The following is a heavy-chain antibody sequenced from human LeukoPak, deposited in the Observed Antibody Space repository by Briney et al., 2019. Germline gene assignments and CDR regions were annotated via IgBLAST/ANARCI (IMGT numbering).Heavy chain of an antibody. CDR1: GGSISSYY. Sequence: PSNTLSLTCTVSGGSISSYYWSWIRQPAPKRLASIAHIATSGSTNYNPSLKSRVTMSVDTSKNQFSLKLSSVTAADTAVYYCARKGGGYSSSWRNWFDPWGQGTLVTVSS. J-gene: IGHJ5*02. CDR3: ARKGGGYSSSWRNWFDP. D-gene: IGHD6-13*01. V-gene: IGHV4-4*07. CDR2: IATSGST.